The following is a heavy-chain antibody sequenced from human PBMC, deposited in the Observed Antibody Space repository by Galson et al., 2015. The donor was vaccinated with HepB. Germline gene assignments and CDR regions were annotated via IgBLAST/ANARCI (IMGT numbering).Heavy chain of an antibody. D-gene: IGHD3-10*01. J-gene: IGHJ3*01. CDR1: GGSISRYY. Sequence: SETLSLTCTVSGGSISRYYWGWIRQPPGKGLEWIGYIYGSESINYNPSLRGRVTISVDTSKNLFSLNLSPVTASDTAVYYCARVGYYASGRLDPDAFDFWGQGTLVTVSS. V-gene: IGHV4-59*01. CDR3: ARVGYYASGRLDPDAFDF. CDR2: IYGSESI.